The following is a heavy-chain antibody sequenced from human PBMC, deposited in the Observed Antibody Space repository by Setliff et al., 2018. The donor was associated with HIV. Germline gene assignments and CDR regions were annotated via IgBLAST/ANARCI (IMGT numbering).Heavy chain of an antibody. CDR2: VYYSGST. CDR3: ARRRGQKATGWYYFDF. Sequence: SETLSLTCTVSGDSISASGPGYYWGWVRQPPGGGLEWIGSVYYSGSTYYNPSLKSRVTISVDTSKNQLSLRLTSMTAADTAVYYCARRRGQKATGWYYFDFWGKGALVTVSS. D-gene: IGHD6-19*01. J-gene: IGHJ4*02. CDR1: GDSISASGPGYY. V-gene: IGHV4-39*01.